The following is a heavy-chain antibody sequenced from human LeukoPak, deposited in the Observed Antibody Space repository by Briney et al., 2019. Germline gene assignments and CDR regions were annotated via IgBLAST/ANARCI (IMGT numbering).Heavy chain of an antibody. J-gene: IGHJ6*03. CDR2: ITSSSRTI. D-gene: IGHD6-25*01. CDR1: GFPFSYYS. Sequence: PGGSLRLSYAASGFPFSYYSINWVRQAPGKGLEWLSYITSSSRTIYYADSVEGRFTVSRDNAKNSLYLHMSSLSAEDTAVYYCARDPDSKDGYLYYYMDVWGTGTTVTVSS. CDR3: ARDPDSKDGYLYYYMDV. V-gene: IGHV3-48*01.